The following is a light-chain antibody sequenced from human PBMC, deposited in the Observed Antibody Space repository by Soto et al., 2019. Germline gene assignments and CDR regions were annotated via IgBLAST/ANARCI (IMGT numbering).Light chain of an antibody. V-gene: IGLV1-40*01. J-gene: IGLJ3*02. Sequence: QSVLTQPPSVSGAPGQRVTISCTGSSANIGAGYDVDWYQQLPGTAPKLLIYGNSNRPSGVPDRFSCSKSGTSASLAITGLQAEDGDDYYCQSYDISLSGRVFGGVTKLTVL. CDR2: GNS. CDR3: QSYDISLSGRV. CDR1: SANIGAGYD.